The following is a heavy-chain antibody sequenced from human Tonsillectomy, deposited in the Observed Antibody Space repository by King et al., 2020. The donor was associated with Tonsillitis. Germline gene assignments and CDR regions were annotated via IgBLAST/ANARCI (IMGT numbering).Heavy chain of an antibody. CDR2: IYYSGST. D-gene: IGHD3-16*01. Sequence: QLQESGPGLVKPSETLSLTCTVSGGSISSSSYYWGWIRQPPGKGLEWIGRIYYSGSTYYNPSLKSRVTISVDTSKNQFSLKLSSVTAADTAVYYCAGLPIYEKRLGYFDYWGQGTLVTVSS. CDR3: AGLPIYEKRLGYFDY. J-gene: IGHJ4*02. CDR1: GGSISSSSYY. V-gene: IGHV4-39*01.